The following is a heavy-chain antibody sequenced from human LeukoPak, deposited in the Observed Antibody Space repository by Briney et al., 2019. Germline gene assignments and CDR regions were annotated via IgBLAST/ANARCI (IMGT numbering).Heavy chain of an antibody. D-gene: IGHD4-17*01. CDR1: GFIFSNYN. CDR3: ARELSYGDSNYFDY. CDR2: ISSSGSTI. V-gene: IGHV3-48*04. J-gene: IGHJ4*02. Sequence: PGGSLRLSCAASGFIFSNYNMNWVRQAPGKGLEGVSYISSSGSTIYYADSVKGRFTISRDNAKNSLYVQMNSLRAEDTAVYYCARELSYGDSNYFDYWGQGTLVTVSS.